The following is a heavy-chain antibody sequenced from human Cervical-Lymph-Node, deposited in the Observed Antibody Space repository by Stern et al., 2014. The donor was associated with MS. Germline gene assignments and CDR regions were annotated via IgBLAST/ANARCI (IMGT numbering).Heavy chain of an antibody. Sequence: VQLVQSGAEVKQPGSSVKVSCKASGGTFGGYAVSWVRQGPRQGLAWMGGIVPMFGTANYAQKFQDRATMTADASTNTAYMELSSLTSEDTAMYYCTRDEGHAEYYQHWGQGTLITVSS. CDR3: TRDEGHAEYYQH. V-gene: IGHV1-69*01. CDR1: GGTFGGYA. J-gene: IGHJ1*01. CDR2: IVPMFGTA.